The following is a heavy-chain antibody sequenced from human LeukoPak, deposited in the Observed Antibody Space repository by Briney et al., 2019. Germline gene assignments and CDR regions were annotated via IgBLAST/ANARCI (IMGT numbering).Heavy chain of an antibody. J-gene: IGHJ4*02. CDR2: INPTGASR. D-gene: IGHD1-14*01. V-gene: IGHV1-46*01. Sequence: ASVKVSCKASGYTFTSYFMHWVRQAPGQGLEWLGIINPTGASRSYAQRFRGRVTMTSDTSTNTVYMELSSLTSEDTAVFYCAREKPGGYFDYWGQGTLVTVSS. CDR3: AREKPGGYFDY. CDR1: GYTFTSYF.